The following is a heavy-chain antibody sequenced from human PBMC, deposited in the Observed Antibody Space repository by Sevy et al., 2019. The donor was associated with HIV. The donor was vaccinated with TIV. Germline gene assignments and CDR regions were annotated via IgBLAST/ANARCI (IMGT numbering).Heavy chain of an antibody. Sequence: GSLRLSCAASGFTFSSYWMSWVRQAPGKGLEWVATMKEDGSEKSYVDSVKGRFTISRDNAKNSLYLQMNSLRVDDTALYHCVREGLGGFSHSLDCWGQGTLVTVSS. J-gene: IGHJ4*02. CDR2: MKEDGSEK. V-gene: IGHV3-7*01. CDR1: GFTFSSYW. D-gene: IGHD7-27*01. CDR3: VREGLGGFSHSLDC.